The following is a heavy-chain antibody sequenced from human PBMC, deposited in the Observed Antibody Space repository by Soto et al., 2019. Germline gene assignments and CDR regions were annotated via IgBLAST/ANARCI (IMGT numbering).Heavy chain of an antibody. Sequence: GGSMRLSCAASGFMFNDYTMHWVRQAPGKGLEWVSLISWDRGSTYYADSVKGRFTISRDDSKNSLYLQMNSLRTEDTALYYCAKDMARITIFGVAISRGMDGWGQGTTVTVSS. CDR3: AKDMARITIFGVAISRGMDG. CDR1: GFMFNDYT. D-gene: IGHD3-3*01. V-gene: IGHV3-43*01. CDR2: ISWDRGST. J-gene: IGHJ6*02.